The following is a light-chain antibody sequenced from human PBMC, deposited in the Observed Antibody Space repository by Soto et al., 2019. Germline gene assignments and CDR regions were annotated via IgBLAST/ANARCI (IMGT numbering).Light chain of an antibody. CDR2: DAS. CDR1: QTISTY. Sequence: DIQMTQSPSSLSAYVGDRVMITCRASQTISTYLNWYQQKPGTAPKLLIYDASTLQSGVPSRFRGSGSGTDFTLTIGNLQPEDFATFYCQQSFSRPMYTFGQGTKVDIK. J-gene: IGKJ2*01. V-gene: IGKV1-39*01. CDR3: QQSFSRPMYT.